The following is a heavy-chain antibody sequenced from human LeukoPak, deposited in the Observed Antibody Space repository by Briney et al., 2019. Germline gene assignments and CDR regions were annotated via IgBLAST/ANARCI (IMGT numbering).Heavy chain of an antibody. V-gene: IGHV3-74*01. CDR3: ARVLPQHRVTADY. Sequence: QPGGSLRLSCAVSGLTLSRYWMHWVRPAPGKGLVWVSRINSDGSSTNYDDSVKGRFTISRDNAKNTLYLQMNGLRAEDTAVYYCARVLPQHRVTADYWGQGTLVTVSS. CDR1: GLTLSRYW. J-gene: IGHJ4*02. CDR2: INSDGSST. D-gene: IGHD6-13*01.